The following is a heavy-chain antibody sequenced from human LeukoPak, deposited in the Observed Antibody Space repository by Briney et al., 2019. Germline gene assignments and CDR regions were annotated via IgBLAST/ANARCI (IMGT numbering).Heavy chain of an antibody. CDR1: GGSISSGDYY. CDR2: IYYSGST. J-gene: IGHJ5*02. D-gene: IGHD3-10*01. Sequence: TSQTLSLTCTVSGGSISSGDYYWSWIRQPSGKGLEWIGYIYYSGSTYYNPSLKSRVTISVDTSKNQFSLKLSSVTAADTAVYYCARHSNPGVDNWFDPWGQGTLVTVSS. CDR3: ARHSNPGVDNWFDP. V-gene: IGHV4-30-4*01.